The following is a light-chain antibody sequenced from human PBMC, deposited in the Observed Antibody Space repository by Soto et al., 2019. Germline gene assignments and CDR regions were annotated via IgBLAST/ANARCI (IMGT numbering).Light chain of an antibody. Sequence: EIVLTQSPATLSLSPGERSTLSFMASQSIGLAIAWYQHKPGQAPRLLIFDASQRATGIPARFRGSGSGTDFTLSISSLEPEDFAVYYCQQRTDRPPWTFGQGTKVDI. J-gene: IGKJ1*01. CDR3: QQRTDRPPWT. V-gene: IGKV3-11*01. CDR1: QSIGLA. CDR2: DAS.